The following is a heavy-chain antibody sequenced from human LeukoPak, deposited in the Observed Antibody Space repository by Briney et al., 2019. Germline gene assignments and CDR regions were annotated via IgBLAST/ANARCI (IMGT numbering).Heavy chain of an antibody. CDR1: GGSISSGGYY. J-gene: IGHJ5*02. CDR2: IYYSGST. V-gene: IGHV4-31*03. Sequence: LSLTCTVSGGSISSGGYYWTWIGQHPGKGLEWIGYIYYSGSTYYNPSLKSRVTISVDTSKNQFSLKLSSVTAADTAVYYCARDQQYCSSTSCYDWFDPWGQGTLVTVSS. D-gene: IGHD2-2*01. CDR3: ARDQQYCSSTSCYDWFDP.